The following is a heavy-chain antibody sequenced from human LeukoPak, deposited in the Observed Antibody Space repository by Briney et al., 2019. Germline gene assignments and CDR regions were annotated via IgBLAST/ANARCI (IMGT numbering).Heavy chain of an antibody. CDR2: IYSGGST. CDR1: GFTVSSNY. Sequence: GGSLRLSCAASGFTVSSNYMSWVRQAPGKGLEWVSAIYSGGSTYYADSVKGRFTISRDNSKNTLYLQMNSLRAEDTAVYYCARGSGYSYGYFDYWGQGTLVTVSS. D-gene: IGHD5-18*01. CDR3: ARGSGYSYGYFDY. J-gene: IGHJ4*02. V-gene: IGHV3-66*01.